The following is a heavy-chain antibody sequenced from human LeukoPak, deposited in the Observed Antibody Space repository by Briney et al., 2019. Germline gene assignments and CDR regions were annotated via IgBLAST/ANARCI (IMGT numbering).Heavy chain of an antibody. Sequence: ASVKVSCKASGYTFTSYYMHWVRQAPGQGLEWMGIINPSGGSTSYAQKFQGRVTMTRDTSTSTVYMELSSLRSDDTAVYYCARVHVSYYDFWSGYGPNSYFDYWGQGTLVTVSS. CDR2: INPSGGST. D-gene: IGHD3-3*01. V-gene: IGHV1-46*01. CDR3: ARVHVSYYDFWSGYGPNSYFDY. CDR1: GYTFTSYY. J-gene: IGHJ4*02.